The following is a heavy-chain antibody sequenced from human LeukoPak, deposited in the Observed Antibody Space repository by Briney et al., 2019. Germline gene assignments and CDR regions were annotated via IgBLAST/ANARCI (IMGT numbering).Heavy chain of an antibody. D-gene: IGHD1-26*01. CDR3: ARNNLLRTFDY. CDR1: GYSISSGYY. CDR2: IYHSGST. V-gene: IGHV4-38-2*02. Sequence: PSETLSLTCTVSGYSISSGYYWGWIRQPPGKGLEWIGSIYHSGSTYYNPSLKSRVTISVDTSKNQFSLKLSSVTAADTAVYYRARNNLLRTFDYWGQGTLVTVSS. J-gene: IGHJ4*02.